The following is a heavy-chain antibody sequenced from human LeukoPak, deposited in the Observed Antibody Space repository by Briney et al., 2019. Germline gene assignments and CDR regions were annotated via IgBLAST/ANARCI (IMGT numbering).Heavy chain of an antibody. J-gene: IGHJ4*02. CDR3: ARGGNSVYYFNVVAPYYFDY. CDR1: GYTFTGYY. D-gene: IGHD3-22*01. V-gene: IGHV1-2*06. Sequence: ASVKVSCKASGYTFTGYYMHWVRQAPGQGLEWMGRINPNSGGTNYAQKFQGRVTMTRDTSINTAYMDLSRLRSDDTAVYYCARGGNSVYYFNVVAPYYFDYWGQGTLVTVSS. CDR2: INPNSGGT.